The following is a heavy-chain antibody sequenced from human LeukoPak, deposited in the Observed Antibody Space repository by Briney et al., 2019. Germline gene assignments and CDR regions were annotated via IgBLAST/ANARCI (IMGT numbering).Heavy chain of an antibody. Sequence: ASVKVSCKASGYTFTGYYMHWVRQAPGQGLEWMGVINPSGGTTNYAQKFQGRITMTRDTSTSTVYMELSSLRSEDTAVYYCARFAVHRRLAVNGQFGLDYWGQGTLVTVSS. D-gene: IGHD6-19*01. CDR3: ARFAVHRRLAVNGQFGLDY. CDR1: GYTFTGYY. CDR2: INPSGGTT. V-gene: IGHV1-46*01. J-gene: IGHJ4*02.